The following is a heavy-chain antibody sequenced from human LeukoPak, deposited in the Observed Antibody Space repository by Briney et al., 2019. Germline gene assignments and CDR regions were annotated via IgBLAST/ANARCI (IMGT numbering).Heavy chain of an antibody. J-gene: IGHJ4*02. V-gene: IGHV3-23*01. CDR3: ARRYCSGGTCYFFDY. Sequence: GGSLRLSCAASGFTFSSYAMSWVRQAPGKGLEWVSAISDSGGSTYYADSVKGRFTISRDNSKNTLYLQMNSLRAEDTAVYYCARRYCSGGTCYFFDYWGQGTLVTVSS. D-gene: IGHD2-15*01. CDR2: ISDSGGST. CDR1: GFTFSSYA.